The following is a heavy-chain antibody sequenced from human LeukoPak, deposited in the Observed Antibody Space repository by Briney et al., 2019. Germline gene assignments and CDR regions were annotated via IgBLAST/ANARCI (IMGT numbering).Heavy chain of an antibody. J-gene: IGHJ4*02. D-gene: IGHD5-12*01. Sequence: GGSLRLSPAASVFTFCSSAVRSVRAAPGEGVGWVSAFSGSGGRTYYADSVKGRFTISRANSKNTLYLQMNSLRAEDTAVYYCARSQVATIPDDDYWGQGTLVTVSS. CDR2: FSGSGGRT. CDR3: ARSQVATIPDDDY. CDR1: VFTFCSSA. V-gene: IGHV3-23*01.